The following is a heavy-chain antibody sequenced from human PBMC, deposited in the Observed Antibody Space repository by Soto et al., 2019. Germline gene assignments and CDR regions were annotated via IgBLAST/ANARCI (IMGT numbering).Heavy chain of an antibody. Sequence: QVQLVESGGGVVQPGRSLRLSCAASGLPFTSYGMHWVREGPDKGLEWVAIISYDGSDKYYADSVKGRFTISRDNSKNTLYLQMNSLRPEDTALYYCVGGQYYFDYRDQGTLVIVSS. D-gene: IGHD3-10*01. CDR3: VGGQYYFDY. J-gene: IGHJ4*02. V-gene: IGHV3-30*03. CDR1: GLPFTSYG. CDR2: ISYDGSDK.